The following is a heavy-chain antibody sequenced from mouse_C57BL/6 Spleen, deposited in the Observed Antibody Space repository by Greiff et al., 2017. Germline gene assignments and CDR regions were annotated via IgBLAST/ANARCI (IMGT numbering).Heavy chain of an antibody. CDR2: ISGGGGNT. Sequence: EVQRVESGGGLVKPGGSLKLSCAASGFTFSSYTMSWVRQTPEKRLEWVATISGGGGNTYYPDSVKGRFTISRDNAKNTLYLKMSSLRSEDTALYYCARLDYSTFDYWGQGTTLTVSS. J-gene: IGHJ2*01. D-gene: IGHD2-5*01. CDR1: GFTFSSYT. CDR3: ARLDYSTFDY. V-gene: IGHV5-9*01.